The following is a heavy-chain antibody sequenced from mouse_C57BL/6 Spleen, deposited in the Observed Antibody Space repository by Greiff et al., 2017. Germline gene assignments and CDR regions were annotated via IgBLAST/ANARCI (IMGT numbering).Heavy chain of an antibody. V-gene: IGHV7-3*01. CDR3: ARPYGSSYGFAY. Sequence: EVMLVESGGGLVQPGGSLSLSCAASGFTFTDYYMSWVRQPPGKALEWFGFIRNKANGYTTEDSASVKGRFTISRDNSQSILYLQMNALRAEDSATYYCARPYGSSYGFAYWGQGTLVTVSA. D-gene: IGHD1-1*01. CDR1: GFTFTDYY. J-gene: IGHJ3*01. CDR2: IRNKANGYTT.